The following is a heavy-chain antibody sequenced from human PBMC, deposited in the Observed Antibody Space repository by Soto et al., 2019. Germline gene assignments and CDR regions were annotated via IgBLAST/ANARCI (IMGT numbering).Heavy chain of an antibody. CDR3: ARSPYYDILTGYFGRGPNWFDP. CDR1: GYTFTSYY. Sequence: ASVKVSCKASGYTFTSYYMHWVRQAPGQGLEWMGIINPSGGSTSYAQKFQGRVTMTRDTSTSTVYMELSSLRSEDTAVYYCARSPYYDILTGYFGRGPNWFDPWGQGTLVTVSS. CDR2: INPSGGST. D-gene: IGHD3-9*01. J-gene: IGHJ5*02. V-gene: IGHV1-46*01.